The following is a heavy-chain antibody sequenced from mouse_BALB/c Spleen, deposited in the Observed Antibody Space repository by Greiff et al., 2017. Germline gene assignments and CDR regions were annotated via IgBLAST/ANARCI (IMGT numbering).Heavy chain of an antibody. CDR2: IDPANGNT. D-gene: IGHD2-3*01. CDR1: GFNIKDTY. Sequence: EVKLMESGAELVKPGASVKLSCTASGFNIKDTYMHWVKQRPEQGLEWIGRIDPANGNTKYDPKFQGKATITADTSSNTAYLQLSSLTSEDTAVYYCARSLDGYSLDYWGQGTTLTVSS. CDR3: ARSLDGYSLDY. J-gene: IGHJ2*01. V-gene: IGHV14-3*02.